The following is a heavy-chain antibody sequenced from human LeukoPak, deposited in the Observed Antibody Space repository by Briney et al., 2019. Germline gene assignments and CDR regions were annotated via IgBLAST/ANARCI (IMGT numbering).Heavy chain of an antibody. CDR1: GYTLTELS. V-gene: IGHV1-24*01. CDR3: ATIKAYSSSWYGNWFDP. Sequence: ASVKVSCKVSGYTLTELSMHWVRQAPGKGLEWMGGFDPEDGETTYAQKFQGRVTMTEDTSTDTAYMELSSLRSEDTAVYYCATIKAYSSSWYGNWFDPWGQGTLVTVSS. J-gene: IGHJ5*02. D-gene: IGHD6-13*01. CDR2: FDPEDGET.